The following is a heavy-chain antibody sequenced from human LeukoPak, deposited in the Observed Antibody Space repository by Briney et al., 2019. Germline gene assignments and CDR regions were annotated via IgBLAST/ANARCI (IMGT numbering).Heavy chain of an antibody. CDR1: GFTFSSYA. J-gene: IGHJ4*02. Sequence: GGSLRLSCAASGFTFSSYAMSWVRQAPGKGLEWVSAIRGSGGSTYYADSVKGRFTISRDNSKNTLYLQMNSLRAEDTAVYYCATNPQQLVRNDYWGQGTLVTVSS. D-gene: IGHD6-13*01. V-gene: IGHV3-23*01. CDR2: IRGSGGST. CDR3: ATNPQQLVRNDY.